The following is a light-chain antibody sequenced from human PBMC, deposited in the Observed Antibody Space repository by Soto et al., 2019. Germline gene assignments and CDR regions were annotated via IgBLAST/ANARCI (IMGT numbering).Light chain of an antibody. Sequence: EIVFTQSASALSLSPGERATLSCRASQSVSSYLAWYQQKPGQAPRLLIYDAPNRATGLPARFSGSGSGTDFTLTISSLEPEDFAVYYCQQRSNWITFGQGTRLEIK. V-gene: IGKV3-11*01. CDR3: QQRSNWIT. CDR2: DAP. J-gene: IGKJ5*01. CDR1: QSVSSY.